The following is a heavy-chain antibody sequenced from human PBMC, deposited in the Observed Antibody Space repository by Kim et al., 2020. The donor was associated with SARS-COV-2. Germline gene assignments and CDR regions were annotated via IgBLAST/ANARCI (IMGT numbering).Heavy chain of an antibody. V-gene: IGHV3-23*01. CDR1: GFTFSNYA. CDR2: ISGSGGSS. D-gene: IGHD2-2*01. Sequence: GGSLRLSCAASGFTFSNYAMTWVRQAPGKGLEWVSAISGSGGSSYYADSVKGRFTISRDNSKNTLYLQMNSLRAEDTAVYYCAKDGGAGDCISTSYYPAAWGQGNLVTVSS. J-gene: IGHJ5*02. CDR3: AKDGGAGDCISTSYYPAA.